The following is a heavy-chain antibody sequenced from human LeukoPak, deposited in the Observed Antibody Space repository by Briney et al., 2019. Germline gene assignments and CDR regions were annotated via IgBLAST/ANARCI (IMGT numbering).Heavy chain of an antibody. J-gene: IGHJ3*02. Sequence: PGGSLRLSCAASGFTFSSYWMSWVRQAPGKGLEWVANINQDGSEEYYVDSVKGRFTISRDNAKNSLYLQMNSLRAEDTAVYYCAKTGSYSGNGAFVIWGQGTMVTVSS. CDR3: AKTGSYSGNGAFVI. CDR2: INQDGSEE. D-gene: IGHD1-26*01. V-gene: IGHV3-7*03. CDR1: GFTFSSYW.